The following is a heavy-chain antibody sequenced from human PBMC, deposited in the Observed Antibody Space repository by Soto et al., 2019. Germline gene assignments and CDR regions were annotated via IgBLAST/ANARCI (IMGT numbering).Heavy chain of an antibody. CDR3: ARPTRTYQSVFDY. J-gene: IGHJ4*02. CDR1: GYSFTNYW. D-gene: IGHD2-2*01. Sequence: GETLKISCKGSGYSFTNYWIGWVRQMPGKGLEWMGILYPGNSDTRYSPSFQGQVTISADKSISTAYLQWSSLKASDTAMYYCARPTRTYQSVFDYWGQGTLVTVSS. V-gene: IGHV5-51*01. CDR2: LYPGNSDT.